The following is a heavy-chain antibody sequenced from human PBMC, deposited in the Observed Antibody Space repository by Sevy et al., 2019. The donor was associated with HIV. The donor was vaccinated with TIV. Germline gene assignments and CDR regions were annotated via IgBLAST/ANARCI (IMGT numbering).Heavy chain of an antibody. J-gene: IGHJ6*02. V-gene: IGHV3-21*04. CDR3: AKGYCSGGTCPRDYYYYGMDV. D-gene: IGHD2-15*01. CDR1: GFTFSSYN. Sequence: GGSLRLSCAASGFTFSSYNMNWVRQAPGKGLEWVSSISGSSNYIYYAESVKGRFIISRDNAKNTLYLQMNSLRVADTAVYYCAKGYCSGGTCPRDYYYYGMDVWGQGTTVTVSS. CDR2: ISGSSNYI.